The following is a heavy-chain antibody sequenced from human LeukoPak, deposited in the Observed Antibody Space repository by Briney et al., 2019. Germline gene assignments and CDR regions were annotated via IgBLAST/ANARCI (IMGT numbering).Heavy chain of an antibody. J-gene: IGHJ4*02. Sequence: GGSLRLSCAASGFTFSSYWMSWVRQAPGKGLEWVSSISSSSSYIYYADSVKGRFTISRDNAKNSLYLQMNSLRAEDTAVYYCAREGDYGDFDYWGQGTLVTVSS. D-gene: IGHD4-17*01. CDR3: AREGDYGDFDY. CDR1: GFTFSSYW. CDR2: ISSSSSYI. V-gene: IGHV3-21*01.